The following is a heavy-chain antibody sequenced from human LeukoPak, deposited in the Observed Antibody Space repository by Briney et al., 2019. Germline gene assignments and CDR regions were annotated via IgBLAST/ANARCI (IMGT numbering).Heavy chain of an antibody. Sequence: ASVKVSCKASGYTFTSYEINWVRQATGQGLEWMGWMNPNSGNTGYAQKFQGRVTMTRNTSISTAYMELSSLRSEDTAVYYCARAPRSGYDILTGYYPNWFDPWGQGTLVTVSS. CDR2: MNPNSGNT. J-gene: IGHJ5*02. CDR1: GYTFTSYE. D-gene: IGHD3-9*01. V-gene: IGHV1-8*01. CDR3: ARAPRSGYDILTGYYPNWFDP.